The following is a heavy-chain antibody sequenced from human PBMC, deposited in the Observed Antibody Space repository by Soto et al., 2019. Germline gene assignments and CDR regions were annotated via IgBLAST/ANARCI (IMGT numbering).Heavy chain of an antibody. CDR2: INPSGGST. CDR3: AREPYIVATIRQPGPHYYYGMDV. V-gene: IGHV1-46*01. D-gene: IGHD5-12*01. Sequence: GASVKVSCKASGYTFTSYYMHWVRQAPGQGLEWMGIINPSGGSTSYAQKFQGRVTMTRDTSTSTVYMELSSLRSEDTAVYYCAREPYIVATIRQPGPHYYYGMDVWGQGTTVTVPS. J-gene: IGHJ6*02. CDR1: GYTFTSYY.